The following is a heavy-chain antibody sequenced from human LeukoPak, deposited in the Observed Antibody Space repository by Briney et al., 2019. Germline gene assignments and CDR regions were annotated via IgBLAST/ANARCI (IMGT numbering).Heavy chain of an antibody. Sequence: PGGSLRLSCAASGFSISSYWMHWVRQVPGKGLVWVSRINSDGSSTSYADSVKGRFTISRDNAKNTLYLQMNSLGAEDTAVYYCASPSLYDIFSFDYWGQGTLVTVSS. V-gene: IGHV3-74*01. J-gene: IGHJ4*02. CDR2: INSDGSST. D-gene: IGHD3-9*01. CDR1: GFSISSYW. CDR3: ASPSLYDIFSFDY.